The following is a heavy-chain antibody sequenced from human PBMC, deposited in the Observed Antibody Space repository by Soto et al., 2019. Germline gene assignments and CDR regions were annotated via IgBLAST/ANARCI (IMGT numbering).Heavy chain of an antibody. CDR1: GYTFTSYD. CDR3: ARGLELLWFGELTNWFDP. Sequence: QVQLVQSGAEVKKPGASVKVSCKASGYTFTSYDINWVRQATGQGLEWMGWMNHNSGNTGYAQKFQGRVTMTRNTSISTAYMELSSLRSEDTAVYYCARGLELLWFGELTNWFDPWGQGTLVTVSS. J-gene: IGHJ5*02. CDR2: MNHNSGNT. D-gene: IGHD3-10*01. V-gene: IGHV1-8*01.